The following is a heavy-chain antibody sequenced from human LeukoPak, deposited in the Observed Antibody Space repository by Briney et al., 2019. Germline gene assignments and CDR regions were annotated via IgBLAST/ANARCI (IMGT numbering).Heavy chain of an antibody. CDR1: GFTVSGHF. V-gene: IGHV3-53*01. J-gene: IGHJ1*01. D-gene: IGHD6-13*01. CDR2: IYSGGST. CDR3: ASGRQQLVPREYFQY. Sequence: GGSLRLSCAASGFTVSGHFMSWVRQAPGKGLEWVSVIYSGGSTYYADSVKGRFTISRDNSKNTLYLQLNSLRAEDTAVYYCASGRQQLVPREYFQYWGQGTLVTVSS.